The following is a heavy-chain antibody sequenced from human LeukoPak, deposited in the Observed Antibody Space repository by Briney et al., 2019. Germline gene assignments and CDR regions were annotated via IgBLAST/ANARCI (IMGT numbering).Heavy chain of an antibody. CDR1: GFTFSSYE. CDR3: AREGASLGYYFDY. Sequence: GGSLRLSCAASGFTFSSYEMNWVRRAPGKGLEWVSYISSSGSTIYYADSVKGRFTISRDNAKNSLYLQMNSLRAEDTAVYYCAREGASLGYYFDYWGQGTLVTVSS. J-gene: IGHJ4*02. CDR2: ISSSGSTI. D-gene: IGHD4/OR15-4a*01. V-gene: IGHV3-48*03.